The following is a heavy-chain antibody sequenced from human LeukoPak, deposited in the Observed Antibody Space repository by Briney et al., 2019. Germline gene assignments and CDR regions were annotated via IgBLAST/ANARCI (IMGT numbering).Heavy chain of an antibody. CDR2: IYYSGST. Sequence: SETLSLTCTVSGGSISSRNFYWGWIRQPPGRGLECIGSIYYSGSTYYNPSLKSRVTISVDTSRSQFSLKLSSVTAADTAVYYCARHSRSVNYGSGSYTWDYWGQGTLVTVSS. J-gene: IGHJ4*02. V-gene: IGHV4-39*01. CDR1: GGSISSRNFY. D-gene: IGHD3-10*01. CDR3: ARHSRSVNYGSGSYTWDY.